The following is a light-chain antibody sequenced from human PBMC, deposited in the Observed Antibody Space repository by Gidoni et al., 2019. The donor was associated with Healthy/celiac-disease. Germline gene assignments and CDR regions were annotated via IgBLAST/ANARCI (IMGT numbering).Light chain of an antibody. CDR1: QGISSY. Sequence: AIRLTQSPSSLSASTGDRVTIPCRASQGISSYLAWYQQKPGKAPKLLSYAASTLQSGVPSRFSGSGSGTDFTLTISCLQSEDFATYYCQQYYSYPLITFGQGTRLEIK. CDR2: AAS. CDR3: QQYYSYPLIT. V-gene: IGKV1-8*01. J-gene: IGKJ5*01.